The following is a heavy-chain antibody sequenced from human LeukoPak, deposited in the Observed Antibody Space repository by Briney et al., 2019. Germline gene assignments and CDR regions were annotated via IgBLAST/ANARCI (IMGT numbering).Heavy chain of an antibody. CDR3: AKDLGVVATMNFDY. V-gene: IGHV3-30*18. J-gene: IGHJ4*02. CDR1: GFTFSSYG. Sequence: GRSLRLSCAASGFTFSSYGMHWVRQAPGKGLEWVAVISYDGSNKYYADSVKGRFTISRDNSKNTLYPQMNSLRAEDTAVYYCAKDLGVVATMNFDYWGQGTLVTVSS. D-gene: IGHD5-12*01. CDR2: ISYDGSNK.